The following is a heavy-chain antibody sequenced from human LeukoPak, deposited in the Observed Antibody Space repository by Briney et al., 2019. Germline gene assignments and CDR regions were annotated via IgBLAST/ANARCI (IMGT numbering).Heavy chain of an antibody. CDR1: GYTFTSYW. Sequence: GESLKISCKGSGYTFTSYWIGWVRQMPGKGLEWMGIIYPGDSDTRYSPSFQGQVTISADRSISTAYLQWSSLKASDTAMYYCARRGGSGTLGSSWFDPWGQGTLVTVSS. CDR2: IYPGDSDT. V-gene: IGHV5-51*01. CDR3: ARRGGSGTLGSSWFDP. J-gene: IGHJ5*02. D-gene: IGHD3-10*01.